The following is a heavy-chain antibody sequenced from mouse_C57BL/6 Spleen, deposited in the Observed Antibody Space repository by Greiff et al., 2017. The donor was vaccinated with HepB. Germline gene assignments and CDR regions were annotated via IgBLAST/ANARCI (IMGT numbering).Heavy chain of an antibody. CDR3: ARSVYYYGSSPAWFAY. V-gene: IGHV1-54*01. D-gene: IGHD1-1*01. CDR2: INPGSGGT. J-gene: IGHJ3*01. CDR1: GYAFTNYL. Sequence: VKLMESGAELVRPGTSVKVSCKASGYAFTNYLIEWVKQRPGQGLEWIGVINPGSGGTNYNEKFKGKATLTADKSSSTAYMQLSSLTSEDSAVYFCARSVYYYGSSPAWFAYWGQGTLVTVSA.